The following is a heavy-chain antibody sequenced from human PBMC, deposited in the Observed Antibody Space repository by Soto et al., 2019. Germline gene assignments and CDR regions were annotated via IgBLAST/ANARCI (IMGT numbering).Heavy chain of an antibody. Sequence: GGSVKVSCKASGYSICFYGINCGRQAPGQGLEWMGWINPSDGNRNFAQKFEDRVTMTTATSTNTVFLELRSLKSDDTAIYYCARDRLRGYDSSGFYSWGQGTMVTVSS. CDR3: ARDRLRGYDSSGFYS. V-gene: IGHV1-18*01. CDR2: INPSDGNR. D-gene: IGHD3-22*01. J-gene: IGHJ4*02. CDR1: GYSICFYG.